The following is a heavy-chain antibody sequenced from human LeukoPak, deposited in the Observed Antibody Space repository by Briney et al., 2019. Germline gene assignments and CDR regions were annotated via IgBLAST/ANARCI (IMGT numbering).Heavy chain of an antibody. V-gene: IGHV1-3*01. J-gene: IGHJ4*02. CDR3: AREVHGDYVPNFDY. D-gene: IGHD4-17*01. CDR2: INAGNGNT. CDR1: GYTFTSYA. Sequence: ASVKVSCKASGYTFTSYAMHWVRQAPGQRLEWMGWINAGNGNTKYSQKFQGRVTITRDISASTAYMELSSLRSEDTAVYYCAREVHGDYVPNFDYWGQGTLVTVSS.